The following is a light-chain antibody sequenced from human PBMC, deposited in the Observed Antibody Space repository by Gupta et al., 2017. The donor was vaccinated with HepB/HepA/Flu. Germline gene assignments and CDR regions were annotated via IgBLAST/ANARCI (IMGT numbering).Light chain of an antibody. CDR2: GGS. CDR1: QSVKSDF. Sequence: EVVLTQSPGTLSLSPGESATLSCRASQSVKSDFFVWFQQRPGQTPRLLIYGGSTRATGIPDRFSGSGSGTDFTLTIFRLEPEDFAVYYCQQYASVPWTFGQGTKVEI. J-gene: IGKJ1*01. CDR3: QQYASVPWT. V-gene: IGKV3-20*01.